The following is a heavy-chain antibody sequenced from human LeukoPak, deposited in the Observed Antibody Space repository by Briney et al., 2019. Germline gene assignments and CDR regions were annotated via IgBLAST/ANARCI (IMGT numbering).Heavy chain of an antibody. Sequence: GGSLRLSCAASGFTFSSCVMNWVRQAPGKGLEWVSFIGTSSGAIYYADSVKGRFTISRDNARKSLYLQMNSLRDEDTAVYYCARNLDSWGQGALVTVSS. CDR2: IGTSSGAI. CDR3: ARNLDS. CDR1: GFTFSSCV. V-gene: IGHV3-48*02. J-gene: IGHJ5*01.